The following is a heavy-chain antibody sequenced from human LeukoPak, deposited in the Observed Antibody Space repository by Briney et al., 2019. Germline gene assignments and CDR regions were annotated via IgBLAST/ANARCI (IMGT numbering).Heavy chain of an antibody. CDR1: GFTFSSYA. V-gene: IGHV3-23*01. Sequence: GGSLRLSCAASGFTFSSYAMSWVRQAPGKGLEWVSAISGSGGSTYYADSVEGRFILSRDNSKNTVNLQMNSLRDEDTAVYYCAREKGRGVISPYFDYWGHGVLVTVSS. CDR2: ISGSGGST. CDR3: AREKGRGVISPYFDY. J-gene: IGHJ4*01. D-gene: IGHD3-10*01.